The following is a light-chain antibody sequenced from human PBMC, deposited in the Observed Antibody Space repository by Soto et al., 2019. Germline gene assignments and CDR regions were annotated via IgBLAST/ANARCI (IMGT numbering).Light chain of an antibody. CDR1: QSVRSY. J-gene: IGKJ2*01. Sequence: EIVLTQSPATLSLSPGDRATLSCRASQSVRSYLAWYQQKPGQAPRLLISDASNRATGIPARFSGSGSGTDFTLTISSLEPEDFAVYYCQQRSNWPVFTFGQGTKLEIK. V-gene: IGKV3-11*01. CDR3: QQRSNWPVFT. CDR2: DAS.